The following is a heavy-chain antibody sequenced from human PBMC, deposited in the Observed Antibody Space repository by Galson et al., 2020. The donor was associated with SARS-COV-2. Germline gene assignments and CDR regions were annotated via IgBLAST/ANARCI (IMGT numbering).Heavy chain of an antibody. V-gene: IGHV4-59*01. J-gene: IGHJ1*01. CDR3: ARGDYYETSGQNRYFQH. CDR2: TYYSGNT. CDR1: GGSISSYY. Sequence: SETLSLTCTVSGGSISSYYWSWIRQSPGKGLEWIGYTYYSGNTNYNPSLKSRVTISVDTSKNQFSLKLISVTAADTAVYYCARGDYYETSGQNRYFQHWGQGTLVTVSS. D-gene: IGHD3-22*01.